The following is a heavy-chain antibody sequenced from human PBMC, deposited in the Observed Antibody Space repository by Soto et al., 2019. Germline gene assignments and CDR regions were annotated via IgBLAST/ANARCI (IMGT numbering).Heavy chain of an antibody. V-gene: IGHV3-23*01. J-gene: IGHJ4*02. CDR2: ISGSGGST. Sequence: GGSLRLSCAASGFTFSSYAMSWVRQAPGKGLEWVSAISGSGGSTYYADSVKGRFTISRDNSKNTLYLQMNSLRAEDTAVYYCAKDDGISTVTTTGFDYWGQGTLVTVSS. D-gene: IGHD4-17*01. CDR1: GFTFSSYA. CDR3: AKDDGISTVTTTGFDY.